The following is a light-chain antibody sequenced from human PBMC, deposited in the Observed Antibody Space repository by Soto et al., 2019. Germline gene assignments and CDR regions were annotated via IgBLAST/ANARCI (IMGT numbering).Light chain of an antibody. Sequence: QSVLTQSRSVSGSPGQSVTISCTGTSSDVGGYNYVSWYQQHPGKAPKLMIYDVSKRPSGVPDRFSGSKSGNTASLTISGLQAEDEADYYCCSYAGSYTLGVFGTGTKVTVL. V-gene: IGLV2-11*01. J-gene: IGLJ1*01. CDR3: CSYAGSYTLGV. CDR1: SSDVGGYNY. CDR2: DVS.